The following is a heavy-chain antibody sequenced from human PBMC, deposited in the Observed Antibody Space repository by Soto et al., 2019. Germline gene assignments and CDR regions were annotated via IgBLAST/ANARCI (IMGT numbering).Heavy chain of an antibody. V-gene: IGHV3-9*01. CDR3: AKDTGPN. J-gene: IGHJ4*02. CDR1: VFTVDNYA. CDR2: ISWNSNTT. Sequence: SLRLSCAASVFTVDNYAMHWVRQAPGKGLEWVSGISWNSNTTAYADSVKGRFTISRDNAKNSLYLQMNSLRAEDTAFYYCAKDTGPNWGQGTLVTVSS.